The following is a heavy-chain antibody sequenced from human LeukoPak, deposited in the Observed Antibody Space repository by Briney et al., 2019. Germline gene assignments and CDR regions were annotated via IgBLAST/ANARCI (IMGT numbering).Heavy chain of an antibody. CDR3: ARGGDSSGYEGRFDP. CDR1: GYTFTTYG. D-gene: IGHD3-22*01. Sequence: ASVKVSCKASGYTFTTYGISWVRQAPGQGLEWMGWISAYNGNTNYAQKFQGRVTMTTDTSTSTAYMELRRLRSDDTDVYYCARGGDSSGYEGRFDPWGQGTLVTVSS. J-gene: IGHJ5*02. V-gene: IGHV1-18*01. CDR2: ISAYNGNT.